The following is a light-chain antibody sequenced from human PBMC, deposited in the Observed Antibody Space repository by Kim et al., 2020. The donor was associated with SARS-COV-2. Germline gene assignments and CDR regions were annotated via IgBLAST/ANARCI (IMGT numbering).Light chain of an antibody. Sequence: SSSVGDRVTITCRASQSISSYLNWYQQKPGKAPKLLIYAASSLQSGVPSRFSGSGSGTDFTLTISSLQPKDFATYYCQQSYSTRYTFGQGTKLEI. V-gene: IGKV1-39*01. CDR1: QSISSY. J-gene: IGKJ2*01. CDR3: QQSYSTRYT. CDR2: AAS.